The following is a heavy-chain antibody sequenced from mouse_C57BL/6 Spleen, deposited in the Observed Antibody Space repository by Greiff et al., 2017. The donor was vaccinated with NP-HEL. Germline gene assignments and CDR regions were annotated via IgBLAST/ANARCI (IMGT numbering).Heavy chain of an antibody. CDR2: ISGGGGNT. J-gene: IGHJ2*01. CDR3: ARHLDRYYFDY. Sequence: EVMLVESGGGLVKPGGSLKLSCAASGFTFSSYTMSWVRQTPEKRLEWVATISGGGGNTYYPDSVKGRFTISRDNAKNTLYLQMSSLRSEDTALYYCARHLDRYYFDYWGQGTTLTVSS. CDR1: GFTFSSYT. V-gene: IGHV5-9*01.